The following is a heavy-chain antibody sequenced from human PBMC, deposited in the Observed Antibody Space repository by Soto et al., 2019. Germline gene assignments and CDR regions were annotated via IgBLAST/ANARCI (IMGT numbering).Heavy chain of an antibody. J-gene: IGHJ5*02. D-gene: IGHD6-13*01. CDR1: GFTVSSNY. CDR3: ARGHSSSWSGSDWFDP. V-gene: IGHV3-66*01. CDR2: IYSGGST. Sequence: GGSLRLSCAASGFTVSSNYMSWVRQAPGKGLEWVSVIYSGGSTYYADSVKGRFTISRDNSKNTLYLQMNSLRAEDTAVYYCARGHSSSWSGSDWFDPWGQGTLVTVSS.